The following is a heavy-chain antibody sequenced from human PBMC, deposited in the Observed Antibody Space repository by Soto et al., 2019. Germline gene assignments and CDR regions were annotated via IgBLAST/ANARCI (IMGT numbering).Heavy chain of an antibody. CDR3: ARDSSGYFESDY. CDR2: IYYSGST. J-gene: IGHJ4*02. CDR1: GGSISSGGYY. D-gene: IGHD3-22*01. Sequence: PSETLSLTCTVSGGSISSGGYYWSWIRQHPGKGLEWIGYIYYSGSTYYNPPLKSRVTISVDTSKNQFSLKLSSVTAADTAVYYCARDSSGYFESDYWGQGTLVTVSS. V-gene: IGHV4-31*03.